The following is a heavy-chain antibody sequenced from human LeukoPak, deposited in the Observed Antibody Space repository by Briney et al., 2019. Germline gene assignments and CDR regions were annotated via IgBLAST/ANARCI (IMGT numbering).Heavy chain of an antibody. CDR2: ISYNGSNK. CDR3: ARGHDAFDI. V-gene: IGHV3-30-3*01. CDR1: GFTFSSYA. J-gene: IGHJ3*02. Sequence: PVGSLRLSCAASGFTFSSYAMHWVRQAPGKGLEWVAVISYNGSNKYYADSVKGRFTISRDNSKNTLYLQMNSLRAEDTAVYYCARGHDAFDIWGQGTMVTVSS.